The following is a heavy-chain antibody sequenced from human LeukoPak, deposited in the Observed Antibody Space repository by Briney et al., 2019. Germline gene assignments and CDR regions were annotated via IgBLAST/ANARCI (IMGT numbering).Heavy chain of an antibody. CDR2: IYYSGST. CDR3: ARRVIAVAGHDAFDI. CDR1: GGSISSYY. Sequence: PSETLSLTCTVSGGSISSYYWSWIRQPPGKGLEWIGYIYYSGSTNYNPSLKSRVTISVDTSKNQFSLKLSSVTAADTAVYYCARRVIAVAGHDAFDIWGQGTMVTVSS. D-gene: IGHD6-19*01. J-gene: IGHJ3*02. V-gene: IGHV4-59*01.